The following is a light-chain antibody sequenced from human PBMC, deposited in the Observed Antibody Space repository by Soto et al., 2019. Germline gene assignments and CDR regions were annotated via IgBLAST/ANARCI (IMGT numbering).Light chain of an antibody. J-gene: IGKJ2*01. CDR2: DAS. Sequence: EIVLTQSPGTLSLSPGERATLSCRASQSVSDNYLAWYQQKPGQAPRLLIYDASSRATGIPDRFSGSGSGTDFTLTISRLEPEDFAVDYCQQYGTSPLYTFGQGTKLEIK. CDR3: QQYGTSPLYT. CDR1: QSVSDNY. V-gene: IGKV3-20*01.